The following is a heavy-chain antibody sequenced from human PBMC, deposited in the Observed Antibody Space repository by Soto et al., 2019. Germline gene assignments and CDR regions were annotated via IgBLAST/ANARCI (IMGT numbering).Heavy chain of an antibody. CDR1: GFSLSTNGAG. CDR2: IYWNDDK. J-gene: IGHJ4*02. Sequence: SGPTLVNPTETLTLMCTFSGFSLSTNGAGMGRIRQPPGKALEWLALIYWNDDKRYSPSLKSRLTISKDTSKNQVFLIMNSLKTEDTAVYYCTGPVTPGVDYWGQGTLVTVSS. D-gene: IGHD4-17*01. V-gene: IGHV2-5*01. CDR3: TGPVTPGVDY.